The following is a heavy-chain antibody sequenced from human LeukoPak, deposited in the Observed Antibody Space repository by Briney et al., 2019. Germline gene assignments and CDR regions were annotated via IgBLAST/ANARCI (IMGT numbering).Heavy chain of an antibody. CDR3: ATLYYYDGSDYHSSDY. V-gene: IGHV3-21*06. CDR2: VSSSGSYI. CDR1: GFTFSTFS. Sequence: PGGSLRLSCAASGFTFSTFSMKWVRQAPGMGLEWVSSVSSSGSYIYYADSVKGRFTISRDNAKNSLSLQMDSLRAEDTAVYYCATLYYYDGSDYHSSDYWGQGTLVTVPS. D-gene: IGHD3-22*01. J-gene: IGHJ4*02.